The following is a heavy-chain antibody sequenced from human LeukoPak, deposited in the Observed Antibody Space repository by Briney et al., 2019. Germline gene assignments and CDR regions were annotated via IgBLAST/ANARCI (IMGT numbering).Heavy chain of an antibody. V-gene: IGHV1-2*02. D-gene: IGHD2-15*01. J-gene: IGHJ4*02. CDR1: GYTFTGYY. CDR2: INPNSGGT. CDR3: ARAQVEYCSGGRCYSGY. Sequence: ASVTVSYKSSGYTFTGYYIHWVRQAPGQGLEWMGWINPNSGGTNYAQKFQGRVTMTRDTSISTVYMELSRLRSDDTAVYYCARAQVEYCSGGRCYSGYWGQGTLVTVSS.